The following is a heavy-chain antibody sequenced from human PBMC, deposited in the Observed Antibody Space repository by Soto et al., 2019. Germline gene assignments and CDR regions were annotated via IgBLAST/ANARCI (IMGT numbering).Heavy chain of an antibody. V-gene: IGHV4-39*01. J-gene: IGHJ3*01. Sequence: QLQLQESGPGLVKPSETLSLTCTVSGGSISISSFYWGWVRQPPGKVLEWVATIHYSGSTYYNPSSGSRVTLSVDTSENQFSLKLRSVTATDTAVYYCAREVGFCGGGSCNSLYFFDFWCQGTVVTVSS. CDR1: GGSISISSFY. D-gene: IGHD2-15*01. CDR3: AREVGFCGGGSCNSLYFFDF. CDR2: IHYSGST.